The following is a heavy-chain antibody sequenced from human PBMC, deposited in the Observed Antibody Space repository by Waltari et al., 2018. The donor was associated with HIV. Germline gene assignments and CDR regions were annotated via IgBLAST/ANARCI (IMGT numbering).Heavy chain of an antibody. Sequence: QVQLVKSGAEVKKPGSSVKVSCKASGGTFSSYAISWGRQARGQGLEWMGGIIPIFGTANYAQKFQGRVTITADESTSTAYMDLSSLRSEDTAVYYCARAARSSSSIDYFDYWGQGTLVTVSS. CDR3: ARAARSSSSIDYFDY. J-gene: IGHJ4*02. CDR2: IIPIFGTA. CDR1: GGTFSSYA. D-gene: IGHD3-10*01. V-gene: IGHV1-69*01.